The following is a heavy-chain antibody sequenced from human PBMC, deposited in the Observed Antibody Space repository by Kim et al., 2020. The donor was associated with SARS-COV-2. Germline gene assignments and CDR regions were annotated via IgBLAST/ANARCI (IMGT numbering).Heavy chain of an antibody. CDR1: GGSISSGGYS. CDR3: ARAFSSSSWYWFDP. V-gene: IGHV4-30-2*01. J-gene: IGHJ5*02. Sequence: SETLSLTCAVSGGSISSGGYSWSWIRQPPGKGLEWIGYIYHSGSTYYNPSLKSRVTISVDRSKNQFSLKLSSVTAADTAVYYCARAFSSSSWYWFDPWGQGTLVTVSS. D-gene: IGHD6-13*01. CDR2: IYHSGST.